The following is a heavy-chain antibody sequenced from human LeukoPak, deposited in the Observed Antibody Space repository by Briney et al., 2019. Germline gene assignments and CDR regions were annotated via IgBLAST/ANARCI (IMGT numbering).Heavy chain of an antibody. CDR2: IYYSGST. CDR3: AREVGYCSGGSCYSYFDY. J-gene: IGHJ4*02. CDR1: GGSISSYY. Sequence: PSQTLSLTCTVSGGSISSYYWSWIRQPPGKGLEWIGYIYYSGSTNYNASLTNRVTISVDTSKNQFSLKLSSVTAADTAVYYCAREVGYCSGGSCYSYFDYWGQGTLVTVSS. D-gene: IGHD2-15*01. V-gene: IGHV4-59*01.